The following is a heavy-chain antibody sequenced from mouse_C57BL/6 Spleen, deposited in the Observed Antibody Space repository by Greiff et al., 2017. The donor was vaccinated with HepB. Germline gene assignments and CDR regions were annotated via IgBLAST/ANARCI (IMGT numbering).Heavy chain of an antibody. Sequence: VQLQQSGAELVKPGASVKLSCKASGYTFTEYTIHWVKQRSGQGLEWIGWFYPGSGSKKYNEKFKDKATLTADKSSRTVYMELRGLTSEDSAVYFCAGDGYYYGSSHYAMDYWGQGTSVTVSS. J-gene: IGHJ4*01. CDR3: AGDGYYYGSSHYAMDY. CDR1: GYTFTEYT. V-gene: IGHV1-62-2*01. CDR2: FYPGSGSK. D-gene: IGHD1-1*01.